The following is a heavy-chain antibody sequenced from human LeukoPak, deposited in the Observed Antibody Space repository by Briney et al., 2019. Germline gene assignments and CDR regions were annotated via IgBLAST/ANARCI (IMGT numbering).Heavy chain of an antibody. CDR3: ARAGTAMVTLDY. J-gene: IGHJ4*02. CDR1: GGSFSSYY. D-gene: IGHD5-18*01. V-gene: IGHV4-59*01. Sequence: SETLSLTCTVSGGSFSSYYWSWIRQPPGKALEWIGYIYYSGSTNYNPSLKSRVTISVDTSKNQFSLRLSSVTAADTAVYYCARAGTAMVTLDYWGQGTLVTVSS. CDR2: IYYSGST.